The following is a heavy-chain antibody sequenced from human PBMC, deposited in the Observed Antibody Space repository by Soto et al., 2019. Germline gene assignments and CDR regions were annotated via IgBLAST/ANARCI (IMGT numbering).Heavy chain of an antibody. CDR1: GFSPRTSGVG. CDR3: AQVLKGSGSYYNRY. Sequence: QITLNESGPTLEKPTQTLTLTCPFSGFSPRTSGVGVGGIRQPPGTALEWLALIYLNDDKRYSPSLKSRPTITKDTSQNQVVLTMTNMDPVDTATYYCAQVLKGSGSYYNRYWGQGTLVTVSS. CDR2: IYLNDDK. D-gene: IGHD3-10*01. J-gene: IGHJ4*02. V-gene: IGHV2-5*01.